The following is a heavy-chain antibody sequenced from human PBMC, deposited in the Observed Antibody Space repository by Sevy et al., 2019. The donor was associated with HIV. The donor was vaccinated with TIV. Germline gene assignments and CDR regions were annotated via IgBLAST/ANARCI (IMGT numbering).Heavy chain of an antibody. CDR3: AKCPYGYYRPPFDY. CDR1: GFTFSTYA. D-gene: IGHD4-17*01. V-gene: IGHV3-23*01. CDR2: ISGSGGST. J-gene: IGHJ4*02. Sequence: GGSLRLSCTASGFTFSTYAMSWVRQAPGKGLEWVSAISGSGGSTYYADSVKGQFTVSRDNSKNTLFLQMNNLRADDTAVYYCAKCPYGYYRPPFDYWGQGTLVTVSS.